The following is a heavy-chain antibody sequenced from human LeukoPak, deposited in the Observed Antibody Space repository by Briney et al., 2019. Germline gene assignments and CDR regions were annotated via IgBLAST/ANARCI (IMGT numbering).Heavy chain of an antibody. Sequence: PGESLKISCKGSGYSFTNFWIGWVRQKPGKGLEWMGIIYPGDSDTRYSPSFQGQVTIPADKSISTAYLQWSSLKASDTAMYYCARREGSTWTHFDYWGQGTLVTVSS. J-gene: IGHJ4*02. CDR3: ARREGSTWTHFDY. D-gene: IGHD3/OR15-3a*01. CDR1: GYSFTNFW. V-gene: IGHV5-51*01. CDR2: IYPGDSDT.